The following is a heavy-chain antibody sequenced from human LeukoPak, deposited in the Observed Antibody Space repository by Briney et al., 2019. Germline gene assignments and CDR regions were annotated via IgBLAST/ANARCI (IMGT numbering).Heavy chain of an antibody. CDR1: GYTFTSYD. CDR2: MNPNSGNT. CDR3: ASARTYGGDSGSALDY. Sequence: ASVKVSCKASGYTFTSYDVNWVRQATGQGLEWMGWMNPNSGNTGYAQKFQGRVTMTTNTSISTAYMELSSLRSEDTAVHYCASARTYGGDSGSALDYWGQGTLVTVSS. D-gene: IGHD4-23*01. V-gene: IGHV1-8*01. J-gene: IGHJ4*02.